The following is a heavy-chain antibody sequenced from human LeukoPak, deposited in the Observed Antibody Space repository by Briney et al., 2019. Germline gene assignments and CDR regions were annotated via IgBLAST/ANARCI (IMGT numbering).Heavy chain of an antibody. CDR1: GFTFNSFA. V-gene: IGHV3-23*01. CDR3: AKGSIAVATT. Sequence: GGSLRLSCAASGFTFNSFAMNWVRQAPGKGLEWVSAISGSGGSTYYADSVKGRFTISRDNSKNTLYLQMNSLRAEDTAVYYCAKGSIAVATTWGQGTLVTVSS. D-gene: IGHD6-19*01. CDR2: ISGSGGST. J-gene: IGHJ5*02.